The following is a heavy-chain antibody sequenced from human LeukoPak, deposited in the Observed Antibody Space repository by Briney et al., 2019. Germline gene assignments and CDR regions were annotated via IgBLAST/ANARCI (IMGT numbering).Heavy chain of an antibody. CDR1: GYSFTSHW. J-gene: IGHJ5*02. CDR2: IYPGDSDT. V-gene: IGHV5-51*01. Sequence: GESLKISCKGSGYSFTSHWIGWVRQMPGKGLEWMGIIYPGDSDTTYSPSFQGQVTISADKSIDTVYLQWSSLKASDTAMYYCARQSRDGSKTRGYFFDHWGQGTLVTVSS. D-gene: IGHD3-10*01. CDR3: ARQSRDGSKTRGYFFDH.